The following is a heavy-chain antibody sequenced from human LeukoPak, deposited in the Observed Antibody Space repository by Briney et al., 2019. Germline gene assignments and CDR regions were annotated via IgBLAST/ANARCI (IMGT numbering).Heavy chain of an antibody. CDR2: INHSGST. CDR1: GGSISSYY. J-gene: IGHJ4*02. D-gene: IGHD3-16*01. CDR3: ARGYVSFDY. V-gene: IGHV4-34*01. Sequence: SETLSLTCTVSGGSISSYYWSWIRQPPGKGLEWIGEINHSGSTNYNPSLKSRVTISVDTSKNQFSLKLSSVTAADTAVYYCARGYVSFDYWGQGTLVTVSS.